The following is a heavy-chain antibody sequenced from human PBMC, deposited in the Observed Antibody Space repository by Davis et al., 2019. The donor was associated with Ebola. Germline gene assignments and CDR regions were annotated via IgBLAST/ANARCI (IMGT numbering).Heavy chain of an antibody. CDR3: AREWSGSLGPFDY. D-gene: IGHD3-3*01. CDR1: GYTFTSHA. Sequence: VSVHVSCKASGYTFTSHAMHWVRQAPGQRLEWMGWINAGNGNTKYSQKFQGRVTITRDTSASTAYMELSSLRSEDTAVYYCAREWSGSLGPFDYWGQGTLITVSS. CDR2: INAGNGNT. V-gene: IGHV1-3*01. J-gene: IGHJ4*02.